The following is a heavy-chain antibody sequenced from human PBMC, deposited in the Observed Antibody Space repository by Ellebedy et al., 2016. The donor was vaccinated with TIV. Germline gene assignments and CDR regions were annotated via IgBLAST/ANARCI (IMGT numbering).Heavy chain of an antibody. V-gene: IGHV4-59*08. CDR3: ARSQPRVDWGCSGGSCYSEYFQH. CDR2: IYHSGST. D-gene: IGHD2-15*01. CDR1: GGSISSYY. J-gene: IGHJ1*01. Sequence: SETLSLXXTASGGSISSYYWSWIRQPPGKGLEWIGSIYHSGSTYYNPSLKSRVTISVDTSKNQFSLKLSSVTAADTAVYYCARSQPRVDWGCSGGSCYSEYFQHWGQGTLVTVSS.